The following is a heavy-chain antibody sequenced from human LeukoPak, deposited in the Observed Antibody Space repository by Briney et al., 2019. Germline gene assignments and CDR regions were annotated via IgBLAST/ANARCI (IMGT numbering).Heavy chain of an antibody. Sequence: GGSLRLSCAASGFTFDDYAMHWVRQAPGKGLEWVSLISWDGGSTYYADSVKGRFTISRDNSKNSLYLQMNSLRAEDTALYYCARGPYYYDSSGYYAVDYWGQGTLVTVSS. CDR1: GFTFDDYA. J-gene: IGHJ4*02. V-gene: IGHV3-43D*03. CDR3: ARGPYYYDSSGYYAVDY. D-gene: IGHD3-22*01. CDR2: ISWDGGST.